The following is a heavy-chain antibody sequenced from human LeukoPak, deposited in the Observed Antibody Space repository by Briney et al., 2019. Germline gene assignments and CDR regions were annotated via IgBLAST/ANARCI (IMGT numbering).Heavy chain of an antibody. J-gene: IGHJ4*02. Sequence: GGSLRLSCAASGFTFSSYEMNWVRQAPGKGLVWVSRINDDGRTTNYADSVKGRFTISRDNAKNTVYLQMSSLRAEDTAVYYCTRGREGNYGLFDSWGQGTLVTLSS. D-gene: IGHD3-10*01. V-gene: IGHV3-74*01. CDR3: TRGREGNYGLFDS. CDR2: INDDGRTT. CDR1: GFTFSSYE.